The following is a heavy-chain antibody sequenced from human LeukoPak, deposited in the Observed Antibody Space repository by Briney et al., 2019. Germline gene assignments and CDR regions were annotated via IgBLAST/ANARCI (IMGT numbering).Heavy chain of an antibody. CDR2: IGTAGDT. CDR3: AKDPGGNPTEDY. Sequence: PGGSLRLSCAASGFTFSSYDMHWVRQATGKGLEWVSAIGTAGDTYYADSVKGRFTISRDNSKNTLYLQMNSLRAEDTAVYYCAKDPGGNPTEDYWGQGTLVTVSS. D-gene: IGHD4-23*01. J-gene: IGHJ4*02. CDR1: GFTFSSYD. V-gene: IGHV3-13*01.